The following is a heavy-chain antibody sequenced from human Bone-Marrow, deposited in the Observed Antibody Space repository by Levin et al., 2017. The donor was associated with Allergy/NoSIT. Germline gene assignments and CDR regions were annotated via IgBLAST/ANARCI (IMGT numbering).Heavy chain of an antibody. CDR3: ARNAAKVLRYFDWLSPSFDY. D-gene: IGHD3-9*01. V-gene: IGHV3-48*03. J-gene: IGHJ4*02. CDR1: GFTFSSYE. Sequence: GESLKISCAASGFTFSSYEMNWVRQAPGKGLEWVSYISSSGSTIYYADSVKGRFTISRDNAKNSLYLQMNSLRAEDTAVYYCARNAAKVLRYFDWLSPSFDYWGQGTLVTVSS. CDR2: ISSSGSTI.